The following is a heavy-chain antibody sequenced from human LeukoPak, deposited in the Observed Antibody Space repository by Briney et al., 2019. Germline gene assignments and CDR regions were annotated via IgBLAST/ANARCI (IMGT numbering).Heavy chain of an antibody. CDR2: ISSSGSTI. CDR1: GFTFSSYE. Sequence: GGSLRLSCAASGFTFSSYEMNWVRQAPGKGLEWVSYISSSGSTICYADSVKGRFTISRDNAKNSLYLQMNSLRAEDTAVYYCARVYPQGWIDYWGQGTLVTVSS. D-gene: IGHD2-2*03. CDR3: ARVYPQGWIDY. J-gene: IGHJ4*02. V-gene: IGHV3-48*03.